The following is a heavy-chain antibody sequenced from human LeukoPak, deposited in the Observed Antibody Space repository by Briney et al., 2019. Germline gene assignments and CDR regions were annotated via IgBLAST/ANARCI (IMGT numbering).Heavy chain of an antibody. D-gene: IGHD6-19*01. Sequence: QPGGSLRLSCEASGFTVSSHAMSWVRQAPGKGLEWVPAISGSGGSTYYADSVKGRFTISRDSSKNTLYLQMNSLRAEDTAVYYCAKSQSGWYSFDYWGQGALVTVSS. CDR1: GFTVSSHA. J-gene: IGHJ4*02. CDR2: ISGSGGST. CDR3: AKSQSGWYSFDY. V-gene: IGHV3-23*01.